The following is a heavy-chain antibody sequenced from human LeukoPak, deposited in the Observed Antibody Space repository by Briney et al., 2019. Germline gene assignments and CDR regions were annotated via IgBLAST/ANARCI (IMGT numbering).Heavy chain of an antibody. CDR3: TRVGHIDEGIDY. Sequence: PRGSLRLSCAASGFTFSSYRMTWVRQAPGKGLEWVANIKQDGSKKSYVDSVKGRFTISRDNAKNSLYLQMNSLRAEDTAIYYCTRVGHIDEGIDYWGQGTLVTVSS. V-gene: IGHV3-7*04. CDR1: GFTFSSYR. D-gene: IGHD3-9*01. J-gene: IGHJ4*02. CDR2: IKQDGSKK.